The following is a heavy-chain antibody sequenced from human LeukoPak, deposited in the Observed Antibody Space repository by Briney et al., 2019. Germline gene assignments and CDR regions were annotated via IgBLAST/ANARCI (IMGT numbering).Heavy chain of an antibody. CDR2: IHYSGST. CDR1: DDSITMYY. Sequence: SETLSLTCSVSDDSITMYYWTWIRQPPGKGLEWIGSIHYSGSTNYNPSLKSRVTISVDTSKNQFSLKLSSVTAADTAVYYCARQGGYSSGWSNYYYYYMDVWGKGTTVTISS. D-gene: IGHD6-19*01. V-gene: IGHV4-39*01. J-gene: IGHJ6*03. CDR3: ARQGGYSSGWSNYYYYYMDV.